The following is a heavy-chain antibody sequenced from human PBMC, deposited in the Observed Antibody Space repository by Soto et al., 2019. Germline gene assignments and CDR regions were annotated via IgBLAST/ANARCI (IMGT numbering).Heavy chain of an antibody. J-gene: IGHJ4*02. CDR2: IYSSGST. V-gene: IGHV4-39*07. Sequence: PSETLSLTCTVSGGSISSSSYYWGWIRQPPGKGLEWLGTIYSSGSTYYNPSLKSRVTISVDTSKNQFSLKLTSVNAADTAVYYCTRGGDAYKNGHWGQGTLVTVSS. CDR3: TRGGDAYKNGH. D-gene: IGHD2-21*01. CDR1: GGSISSSSYY.